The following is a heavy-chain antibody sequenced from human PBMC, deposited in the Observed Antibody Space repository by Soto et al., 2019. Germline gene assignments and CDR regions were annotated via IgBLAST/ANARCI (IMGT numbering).Heavy chain of an antibody. J-gene: IGHJ4*02. Sequence: SETLSLTCTVSGGSINSGGYSWTWIRQPPGKGLEWIGFIYHTGTTYYNPSLKSRVTISVDRSKNQFSLKLNSVTAADTAVYYCARHRDYSSYGPFDYWGQGTLVTVSS. CDR2: IYHTGTT. CDR3: ARHRDYSSYGPFDY. V-gene: IGHV4-30-2*01. D-gene: IGHD5-18*01. CDR1: GGSINSGGYS.